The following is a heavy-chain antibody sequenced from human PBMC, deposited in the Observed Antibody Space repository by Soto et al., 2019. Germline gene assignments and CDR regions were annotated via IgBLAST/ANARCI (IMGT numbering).Heavy chain of an antibody. D-gene: IGHD6-19*01. CDR1: GFTFSSYA. V-gene: IGHV3-23*01. Sequence: GGSLRLSCAASGFTFSSYAMSWVRQAPGKGLEWVSAISGSGGSTYYADSVKGRFTISRDNSKNTLYLQMNSLRAEDTAVYYCAKDRSGSGWYMIPEDQEIQHWGQGTLVTVSS. CDR3: AKDRSGSGWYMIPEDQEIQH. CDR2: ISGSGGST. J-gene: IGHJ1*01.